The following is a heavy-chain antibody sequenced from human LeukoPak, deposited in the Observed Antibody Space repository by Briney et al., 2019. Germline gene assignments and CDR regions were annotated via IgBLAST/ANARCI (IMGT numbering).Heavy chain of an antibody. V-gene: IGHV3-30*02. J-gene: IGHJ6*02. CDR2: IRYDGSNK. D-gene: IGHD2-2*01. Sequence: GGSLRLSCAASGFTFSSYGMHWVRQAPGKGLEWVAVIRYDGSNKYYADSVKGRFTISRDNAKNSLYLQMDSLRAEDTAVYYCAKEEDPLNCSSTSCYYYYYGMDVWGQGTTVTVSS. CDR1: GFTFSSYG. CDR3: AKEEDPLNCSSTSCYYYYYGMDV.